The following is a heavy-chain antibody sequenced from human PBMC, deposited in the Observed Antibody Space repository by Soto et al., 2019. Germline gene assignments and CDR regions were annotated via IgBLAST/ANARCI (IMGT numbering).Heavy chain of an antibody. CDR2: ISGGGGST. CDR1: GFSFSAYA. CDR3: AKDDCGSDCYSGLDY. D-gene: IGHD2-21*02. Sequence: EVQLLESGGGLVQPGGSLRLSCAASGFSFSAYAMNWVRQAPGKGLEWVSVISGGGGSTYYADSVKGRFTISRDNSKNTLYLQMNSLRAEDTAIYYCAKDDCGSDCYSGLDYWGQGTLDTVSS. V-gene: IGHV3-23*01. J-gene: IGHJ4*02.